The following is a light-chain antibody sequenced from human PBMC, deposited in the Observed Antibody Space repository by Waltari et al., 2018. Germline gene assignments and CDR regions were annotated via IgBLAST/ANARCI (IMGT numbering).Light chain of an antibody. CDR2: GAS. Sequence: GLTQSPGTLPLSPGEGATLPCRASQSLTKRYLAWYQQKPGQAPRLVMYGASSRAAGIPDRFSGSGSGTDFTLTISRLEPEDFAVYYCQQYGSTIMSTFGQGTKLEIK. CDR1: QSLTKRY. CDR3: QQYGSTIMST. V-gene: IGKV3-20*01. J-gene: IGKJ2*01.